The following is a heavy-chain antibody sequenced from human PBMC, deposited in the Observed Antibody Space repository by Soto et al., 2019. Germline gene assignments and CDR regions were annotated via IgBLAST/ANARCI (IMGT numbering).Heavy chain of an antibody. D-gene: IGHD2-21*02. CDR1: GGTFSSYA. CDR3: ARDHIVVVTAIHDYYYGMDL. J-gene: IGHJ6*02. CDR2: IIPIFGTA. V-gene: IGHV1-69*13. Sequence: SVKVSCKASGGTFSSYAISWVRQAPGQGLEWMGGIIPIFGTANYAQKFQGRGTITADESTSTAYMELSSLRPEDTAVYYCARDHIVVVTAIHDYYYGMDLWGQGTPVIVSS.